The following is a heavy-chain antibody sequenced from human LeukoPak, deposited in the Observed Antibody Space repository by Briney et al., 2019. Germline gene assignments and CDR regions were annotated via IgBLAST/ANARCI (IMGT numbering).Heavy chain of an antibody. CDR3: ARGDCGSTICYSPMDV. J-gene: IGHJ6*03. D-gene: IGHD2-2*01. V-gene: IGHV4-59*01. CDR1: GGSISTDY. CDR2: IYYSGST. Sequence: SETLSLTCTVSGGSISTDYWLWIRQPPGKGLEYIGYIYYSGSTNYNPSLKSRVTISVDTSKNQFSLKLSSVTAADTAVYYCARGDCGSTICYSPMDVWGKGTTVTVSS.